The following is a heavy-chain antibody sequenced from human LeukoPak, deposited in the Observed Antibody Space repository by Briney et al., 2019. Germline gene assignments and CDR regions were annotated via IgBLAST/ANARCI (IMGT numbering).Heavy chain of an antibody. V-gene: IGHV4-4*07. CDR3: ARTEDFWSGYYTNAFDI. CDR1: GGSISSYY. Sequence: SETLSLTCTVSGGSISSYYWSWIRQPAGKGLEWIGRIYTSGSTNYNPSLKSRVTMSVDTSKNQFSLKLSSVTTADTAVYYCARTEDFWSGYYTNAFDIWGQGTMVTVSS. J-gene: IGHJ3*02. D-gene: IGHD3-3*01. CDR2: IYTSGST.